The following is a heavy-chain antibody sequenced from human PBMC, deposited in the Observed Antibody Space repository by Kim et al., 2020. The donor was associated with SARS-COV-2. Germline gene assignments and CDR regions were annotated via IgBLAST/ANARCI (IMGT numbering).Heavy chain of an antibody. Sequence: SVEGRFTISRDNSKNTLYLQMNSLRAEDTAVYYCARDQSRYGSGSYMYYWGQGTLVTVSS. J-gene: IGHJ4*02. D-gene: IGHD3-10*01. V-gene: IGHV3-30*07. CDR3: ARDQSRYGSGSYMYY.